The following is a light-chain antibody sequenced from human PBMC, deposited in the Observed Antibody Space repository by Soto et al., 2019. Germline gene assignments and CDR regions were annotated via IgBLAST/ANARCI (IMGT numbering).Light chain of an antibody. J-gene: IGLJ2*01. Sequence: QSVLTQPPSVSGAPGQRVTISCTGGSSNIGAGYDVHWYQQRPGTAPKLLIFGNINRPSGVPDRFSGSKSDTSASLVISGLRSEDEADYYCAAWDNSLSGVVFGGGTQLTVL. CDR2: GNI. V-gene: IGLV1-40*01. CDR3: AAWDNSLSGVV. CDR1: SSNIGAGYD.